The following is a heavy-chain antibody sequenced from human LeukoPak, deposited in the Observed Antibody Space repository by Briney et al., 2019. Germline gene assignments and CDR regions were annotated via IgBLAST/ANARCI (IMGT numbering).Heavy chain of an antibody. V-gene: IGHV4-39*01. CDR3: ARHYGYSYGLVDY. CDR2: IYYSGST. D-gene: IGHD5-18*01. CDR1: GGSFNNYY. Sequence: SETLSLTCVVYGGSFNNYYWSWIRQPPGKGLEWIGSIYYSGSTYYNPSLKSRVTISVDTSKNQFSLKLSSVTAADTAVYYCARHYGYSYGLVDYWGQGTLVTVSS. J-gene: IGHJ4*02.